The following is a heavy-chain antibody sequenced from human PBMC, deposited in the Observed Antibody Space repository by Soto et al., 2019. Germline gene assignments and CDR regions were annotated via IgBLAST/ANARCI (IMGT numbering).Heavy chain of an antibody. CDR2: IYSSGST. Sequence: LSLTCTVSGDSISSGNYYWTWIRQHPGKGLEWIGFIYSSGSTYYNPSLKSRVAISVDTSKNQFSLKLSSVTAADTGVYYCASTLEGSYGPNWFDPWGQGTLVTVSS. V-gene: IGHV4-31*03. J-gene: IGHJ5*02. CDR1: GDSISSGNYY. D-gene: IGHD3-16*01. CDR3: ASTLEGSYGPNWFDP.